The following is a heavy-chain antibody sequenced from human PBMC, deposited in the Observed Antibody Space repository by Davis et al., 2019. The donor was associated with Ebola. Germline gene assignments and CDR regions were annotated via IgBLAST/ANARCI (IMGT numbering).Heavy chain of an antibody. CDR1: GFTFSSYT. CDR3: ARGRGSGWYIDY. Sequence: GESLKISCAASGFTFSSYTMNWVRQAPGKGLEWVSSISSTSNYIYYADSMKGRFTISRDNAKNSLYLQMNSLRAEDTAVYYCARGRGSGWYIDYWGQGTLVTVSS. V-gene: IGHV3-21*06. D-gene: IGHD6-19*01. CDR2: ISSTSNYI. J-gene: IGHJ4*02.